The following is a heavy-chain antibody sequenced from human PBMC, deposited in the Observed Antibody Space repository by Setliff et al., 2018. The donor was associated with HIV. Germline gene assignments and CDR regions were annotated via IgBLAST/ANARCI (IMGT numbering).Heavy chain of an antibody. CDR1: GGTFSSYA. Sequence: SVKVSCKASGGTFSSYAISWVRQAPGQGLEWMGGIIPMLDIANYAQKFQGRVTITADESTSTAYMELSSLRSEDTAVYYCARASTPSRNGRYNFQHWGQGTLVTVSS. D-gene: IGHD1-1*01. J-gene: IGHJ1*01. CDR3: ARASTPSRNGRYNFQH. CDR2: IIPMLDIA. V-gene: IGHV1-69*10.